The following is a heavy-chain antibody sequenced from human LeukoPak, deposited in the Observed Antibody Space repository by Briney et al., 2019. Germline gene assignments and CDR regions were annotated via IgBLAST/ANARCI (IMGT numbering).Heavy chain of an antibody. D-gene: IGHD3-22*01. Sequence: GGSLRLSCAASVFTLSRYWMTWARQAPGKGLEWVAKIKQDGGDKYYVDSVKGRFTISRDNAKNTLFLQMNSLRAEDTAVYYCARDIGSTGYYDYWGQGTLVTVSS. J-gene: IGHJ4*02. CDR2: IKQDGGDK. CDR3: ARDIGSTGYYDY. CDR1: VFTLSRYW. V-gene: IGHV3-7*01.